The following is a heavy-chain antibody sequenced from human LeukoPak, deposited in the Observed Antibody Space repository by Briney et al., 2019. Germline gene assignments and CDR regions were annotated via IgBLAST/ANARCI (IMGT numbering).Heavy chain of an antibody. J-gene: IGHJ3*02. CDR3: ASLHGGSYWDAFDI. CDR2: ISSSVSTI. D-gene: IGHD1-26*01. V-gene: IGHV3-11*04. Sequence: GGSLRLSCAASGFTFNDYYMSWVRQAPGKGLEWVSYISSSVSTIYYADSVKGRFTISRDNAKNSLYLQMNSLRAEDTAVYYCASLHGGSYWDAFDIWGQGTMVTVSS. CDR1: GFTFNDYY.